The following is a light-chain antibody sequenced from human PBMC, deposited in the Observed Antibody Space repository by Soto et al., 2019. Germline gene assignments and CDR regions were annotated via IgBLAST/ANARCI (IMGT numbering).Light chain of an antibody. V-gene: IGLV4-60*02. CDR2: LEGSGSY. Sequence: QSVLTQSSSASASLGSSVKLTCTLSSWHSSYIIAWHQQQPGKAPRYLMKLEGSGSYNKGSGVPDRFSGSSSGADRYLTISNLQFEDEADYYCETWDSNTHTVFGGGTQLTVL. CDR1: SWHSSYI. J-gene: IGLJ3*02. CDR3: ETWDSNTHTV.